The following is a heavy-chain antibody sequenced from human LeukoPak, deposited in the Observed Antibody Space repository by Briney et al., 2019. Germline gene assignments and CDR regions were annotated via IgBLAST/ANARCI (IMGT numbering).Heavy chain of an antibody. J-gene: IGHJ6*03. CDR3: AKGVDASGIYYYFYMDV. D-gene: IGHD3-16*01. CDR2: ISGSGGSR. Sequence: GGSLRLSCVASGFTFSNFAMTWVRQAPGKGLEWVSSISGSGGSRYYVDSVKGRFTISRDKSKNTLYLQMNNLRAEDTAVYYCAKGVDASGIYYYFYMDVWGKGTTVSVSS. V-gene: IGHV3-23*01. CDR1: GFTFSNFA.